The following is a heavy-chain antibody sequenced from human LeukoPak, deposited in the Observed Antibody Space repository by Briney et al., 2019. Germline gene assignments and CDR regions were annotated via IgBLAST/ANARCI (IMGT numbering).Heavy chain of an antibody. CDR1: GFTFSSYA. V-gene: IGHV3-64*01. J-gene: IGHJ5*02. CDR3: ARDLSEYSSGFDP. Sequence: GGSLRLSCAASGFTFSSYAMHWVRQAPGKGLEYVSAISSNGGSIYYANSVKGRFTISRDNSKNTLYLQMGSLRAEDMAVYYCARDLSEYSSGFDPWGQGTLVTVSS. CDR2: ISSNGGSI. D-gene: IGHD6-6*01.